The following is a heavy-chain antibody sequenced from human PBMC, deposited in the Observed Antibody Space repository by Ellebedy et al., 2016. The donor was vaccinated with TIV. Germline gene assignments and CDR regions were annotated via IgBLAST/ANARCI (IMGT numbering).Heavy chain of an antibody. Sequence: GESLKISCVASGFTFSSYAMSWVRQAPGKGLEWVSGITSSDGRTFYTDSVNGRFTISRDNSKNTLYLQMYSLGAEDTAIYYCAKEIGEVGVPLFDYWGQGTLVTVSS. CDR3: AKEIGEVGVPLFDY. J-gene: IGHJ4*02. V-gene: IGHV3-23*01. D-gene: IGHD2-8*01. CDR2: ITSSDGRT. CDR1: GFTFSSYA.